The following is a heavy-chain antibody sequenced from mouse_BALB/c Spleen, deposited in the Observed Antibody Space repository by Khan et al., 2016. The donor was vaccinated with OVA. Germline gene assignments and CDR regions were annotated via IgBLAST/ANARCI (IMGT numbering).Heavy chain of an antibody. CDR3: ARDYWFTY. J-gene: IGHJ3*01. V-gene: IGHV5-6-5*01. Sequence: EVELVESGGGLVKPGGSLKFSCAASGFTFSNYAMSWVRQTPEKRLEWVASISSGGSTYYPDSVKGRFTISRDNARNILYLQMSSLRSEDKAMYYCARDYWFTYWGQGTLVTVSA. CDR2: ISSGGST. CDR1: GFTFSNYA.